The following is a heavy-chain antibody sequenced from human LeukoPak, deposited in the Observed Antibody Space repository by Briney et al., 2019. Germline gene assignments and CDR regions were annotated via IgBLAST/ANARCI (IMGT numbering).Heavy chain of an antibody. V-gene: IGHV4-59*01. D-gene: IGHD6-13*01. CDR1: GGSISGYY. J-gene: IGHJ4*02. Sequence: PSETLSLTCTVSGGSISGYYWSWIRQPPGKGLEWIGYIYYSGSTNYNPSLKSRVTISIDTSKNQFSLKPSSVTAADTAVYYCAREDSSSGTFDYWGQGTLVTVSS. CDR2: IYYSGST. CDR3: AREDSSSGTFDY.